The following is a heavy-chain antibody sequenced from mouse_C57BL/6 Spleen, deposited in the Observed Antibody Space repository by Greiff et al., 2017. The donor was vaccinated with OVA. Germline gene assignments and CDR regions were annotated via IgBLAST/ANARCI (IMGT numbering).Heavy chain of an antibody. CDR2: IYPGSSDT. J-gene: IGHJ2*01. V-gene: IGHV1-5*01. CDR3: RRWLLTGKNYFDD. CDR1: GYTFTSYW. D-gene: IGHD1-2*01. Sequence: VQLQQSGTVLARPGASVKMSCKTSGYTFTSYWMHWVNQRPGQGLEWIGAIYPGSSDTSYNQKFKGKAKLTAVTSASTAYMERSSLTKEDAAVYYCRRWLLTGKNYFDDWGTGTTLTVSS.